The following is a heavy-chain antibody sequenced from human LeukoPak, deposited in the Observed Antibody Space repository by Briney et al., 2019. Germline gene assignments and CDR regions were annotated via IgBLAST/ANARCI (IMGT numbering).Heavy chain of an antibody. J-gene: IGHJ4*02. D-gene: IGHD4-17*01. CDR2: IYYSGLT. V-gene: IGHV4-39*02. CDR3: ASGTFDDYGDYDRGDYFDH. Sequence: SETLSLTCTVSGASISSSSSSWGWGRQPPGKGPEWIGSIYYSGLTYDNPSLKSRGSISVDPSKNHLSPKVSSVTAADTAVYYCASGTFDDYGDYDRGDYFDHWGQGTLVTVSS. CDR1: GASISSSSSS.